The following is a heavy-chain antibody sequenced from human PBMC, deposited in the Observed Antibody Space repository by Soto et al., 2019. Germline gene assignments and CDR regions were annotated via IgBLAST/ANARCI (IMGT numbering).Heavy chain of an antibody. V-gene: IGHV3-23*01. D-gene: IGHD6-19*01. Sequence: EVQLLESGGGLVQPGGSLSLTCAASGFTLSYYAMTWVRQAPGKGLEWVSTISASGGTTYYADSVKGRFTISRDNSKNTLYLQMNSLRAEDTAVYYCAKRGIEVAGKYRWFDPWGQGTLVTVSS. J-gene: IGHJ5*02. CDR3: AKRGIEVAGKYRWFDP. CDR2: ISASGGTT. CDR1: GFTLSYYA.